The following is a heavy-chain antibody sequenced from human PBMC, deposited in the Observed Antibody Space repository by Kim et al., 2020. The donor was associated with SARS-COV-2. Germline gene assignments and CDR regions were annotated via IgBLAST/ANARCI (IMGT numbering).Heavy chain of an antibody. J-gene: IGHJ4*02. V-gene: IGHV4-34*01. CDR1: GGSFSGYY. D-gene: IGHD6-13*01. Sequence: SETLSLTCAVYGGSFSGYYWSWIRQPPGKGLEWIGEINHSGSTNYNPSLKSRVTISVDTSKNQFSLKLSSVTAADTAVYYCARGLRWGSWYQYGPTFDYWGQGTLVTVSS. CDR2: INHSGST. CDR3: ARGLRWGSWYQYGPTFDY.